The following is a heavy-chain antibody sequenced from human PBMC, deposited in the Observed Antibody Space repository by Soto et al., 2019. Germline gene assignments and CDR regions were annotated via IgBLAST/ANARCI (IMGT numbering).Heavy chain of an antibody. CDR2: INHSGST. J-gene: IGHJ6*02. CDR1: CGSFSGYY. V-gene: IGHV4-34*01. CDR3: ARGGLPLRYYYYGMDV. Sequence: SETLSLTCAVYCGSFSGYYWSWIRQPPGKGLEWIGEINHSGSTNYNPSLKSRVTISVDTSKNQFSLKLSSVTAADTAVYYCARGGLPLRYYYYGMDVWGQGTTVTVSS.